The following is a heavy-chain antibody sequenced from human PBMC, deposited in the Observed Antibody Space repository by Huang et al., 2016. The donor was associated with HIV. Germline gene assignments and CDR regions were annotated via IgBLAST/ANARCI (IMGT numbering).Heavy chain of an antibody. CDR3: ARHGRVAGHYYNNMDV. D-gene: IGHD6-19*01. V-gene: IGHV4-39*01. J-gene: IGHJ6*02. Sequence: LQLQESGPGLVKSSETLSLICTVSGGSISSSSSYWGWVRQPPGKGPEWIGSMYFSGNTYYNPPLKGRVTISVDTSKNQFSLKVNSVTAADTAVYYCARHGRVAGHYYNNMDVWGRGTTVTVSS. CDR1: GGSISSSSSY. CDR2: MYFSGNT.